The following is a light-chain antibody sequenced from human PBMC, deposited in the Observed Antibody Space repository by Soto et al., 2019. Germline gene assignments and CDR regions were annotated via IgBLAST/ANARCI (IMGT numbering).Light chain of an antibody. CDR3: QQVDRPPLT. CDR1: QNFTKY. Sequence: DIQLTQSPSFRSASIGERVSLSCRASQNFTKYLAWFHQKPGRAPKLLIYSASTLHVGVPARFSGGGSGTEFTLTINSLQAEDFATYYCQQVDRPPLTFGGGTKVEIK. J-gene: IGKJ4*01. CDR2: SAS. V-gene: IGKV1-9*01.